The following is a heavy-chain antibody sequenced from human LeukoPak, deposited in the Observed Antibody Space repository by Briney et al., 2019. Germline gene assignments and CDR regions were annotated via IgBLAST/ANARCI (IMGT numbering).Heavy chain of an antibody. CDR3: AREGVVPAAIPAYYFDY. CDR2: ISSSSSYI. J-gene: IGHJ4*02. D-gene: IGHD2-2*01. CDR1: GFTFSSYS. V-gene: IGHV3-21*01. Sequence: PGGSLRLSCAASGFTFSSYSMNWVRQAPGKGLEWVSSISSSSSYICYADSVKGRFTISRDNAKNSLYLQMNSLRAEDTAVYYCAREGVVPAAIPAYYFDYWGQGTLVTVSS.